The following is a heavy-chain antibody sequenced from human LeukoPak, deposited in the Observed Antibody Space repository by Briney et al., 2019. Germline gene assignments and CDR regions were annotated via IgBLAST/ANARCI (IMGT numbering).Heavy chain of an antibody. V-gene: IGHV3-21*01. D-gene: IGHD3-10*01. Sequence: PGGSLRLSCAASGFTFSSYSMNWVRQAPGKGLEWVSCISSSSYIYYADSVKGRFTISRDNSKNTLYLQMNSLRAEDTAVYYCAKDLVPYGSGSTGFDPWGQGTLVTVSS. J-gene: IGHJ5*02. CDR3: AKDLVPYGSGSTGFDP. CDR2: ISSSSYI. CDR1: GFTFSSYS.